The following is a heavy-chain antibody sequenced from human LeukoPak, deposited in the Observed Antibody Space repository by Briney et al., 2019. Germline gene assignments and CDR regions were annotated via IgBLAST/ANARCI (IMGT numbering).Heavy chain of an antibody. CDR3: AKEKGQHSYGSYGMDV. J-gene: IGHJ6*02. V-gene: IGHV3-9*01. CDR1: GFTFDDYA. CDR2: ISWTSGSI. D-gene: IGHD5-18*01. Sequence: GGSLRLSCAASGFTFDDYAMHWVRQAPGKGLEWVSGISWTSGSIGYADSVKGRFTISRANAKNSLYQQKNRPRAEDTALYYCAKEKGQHSYGSYGMDVWGQGTTVTVSS.